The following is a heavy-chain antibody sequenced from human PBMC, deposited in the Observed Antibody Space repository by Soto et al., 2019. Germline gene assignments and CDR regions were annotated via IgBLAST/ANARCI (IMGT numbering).Heavy chain of an antibody. V-gene: IGHV4-34*01. D-gene: IGHD5-18*01. Sequence: QVQLQQWGAGLLKPSETLSLTCAVYGGSFSGYYWSWIRQPPGKGLEWIGEINHSGSTNYNPSLKSRVTISADTSKNQFSLKLSSVTAADTAVYYCARHVDTAPFDYWGQGTLVTVSS. J-gene: IGHJ4*02. CDR1: GGSFSGYY. CDR2: INHSGST. CDR3: ARHVDTAPFDY.